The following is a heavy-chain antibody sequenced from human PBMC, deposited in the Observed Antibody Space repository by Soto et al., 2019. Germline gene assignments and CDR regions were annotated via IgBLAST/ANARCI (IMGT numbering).Heavy chain of an antibody. CDR2: IYYSGST. V-gene: IGHV4-31*03. Sequence: ASETLSLTCTVSGGSISSGGYYWSWIRQHPGKGLEWIGYIYYSGSTYYNPSLKSRVTISVDTSKNQFSLKLSSVTAADTAVYYCARDRGCSSTSCYTRGAFYYYYGMDVWGQGTTVTVSS. CDR1: GGSISSGGYY. CDR3: ARDRGCSSTSCYTRGAFYYYYGMDV. J-gene: IGHJ6*02. D-gene: IGHD2-2*02.